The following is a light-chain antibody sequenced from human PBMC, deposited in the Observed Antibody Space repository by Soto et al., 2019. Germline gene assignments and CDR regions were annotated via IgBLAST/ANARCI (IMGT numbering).Light chain of an antibody. CDR2: GNS. J-gene: IGLJ1*01. CDR3: QSYDSSLSAHNV. CDR1: SSNIGATYD. Sequence: QSVLTQPPSVSGAPGQRVTISCTGSSSNIGATYDVPWYQQLPGTAPKLLIYGNSNRPSGVPDRFSGSKSGTSASLAITGLQADDEADYYCQSYDSSLSAHNVFGTGTKLTVL. V-gene: IGLV1-40*01.